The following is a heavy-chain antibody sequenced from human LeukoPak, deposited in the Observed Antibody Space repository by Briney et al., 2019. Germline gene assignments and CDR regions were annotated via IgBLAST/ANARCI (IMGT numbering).Heavy chain of an antibody. CDR1: GLTFSSYG. CDR2: ISASNGNT. D-gene: IGHD5/OR15-5a*01. J-gene: IGHJ4*02. V-gene: IGHV3-23*01. Sequence: PGRSLRLSCVVSGLTFSSYGMHCVRQAPGKGLKWVSGISASNGNTYHADSVKGRFTISRDNYKGTLYLQMNSLRVEDTAVYYCAKGRSVRCFSALEYWGQGTLVTVSS. CDR3: AKGRSVRCFSALEY.